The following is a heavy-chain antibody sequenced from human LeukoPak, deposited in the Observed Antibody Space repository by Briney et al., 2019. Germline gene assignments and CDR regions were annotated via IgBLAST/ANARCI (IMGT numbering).Heavy chain of an antibody. Sequence: PGGSLRLSCAASGFTLSNYFMHWVRQVPGKGLGWVSRINSDGRNTNYADSVKGRFTISRDNAKNTLYLQMTSLRAEVTAVYYCVCLGLLPSSGMDVWGQGTTVTVSS. J-gene: IGHJ6*02. CDR1: GFTLSNYF. CDR3: VCLGLLPSSGMDV. CDR2: INSDGRNT. V-gene: IGHV3-74*01. D-gene: IGHD2/OR15-2a*01.